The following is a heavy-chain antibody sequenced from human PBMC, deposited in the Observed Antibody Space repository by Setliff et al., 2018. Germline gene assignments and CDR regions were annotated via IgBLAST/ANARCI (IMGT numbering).Heavy chain of an antibody. CDR2: IHYSGNT. D-gene: IGHD3-10*01. Sequence: PSETLSLTCAVSGGSVSSGSYYWSWIRQPPGKGLECIGNIHYSGNTNYNPSLKSRVTISIDTSKNQFSLKLSSVTAADTAVYYCARDKTVQRFITWGQGTLVTVS. CDR1: GGSVSSGSYY. J-gene: IGHJ5*02. CDR3: ARDKTVQRFIT. V-gene: IGHV4-61*01.